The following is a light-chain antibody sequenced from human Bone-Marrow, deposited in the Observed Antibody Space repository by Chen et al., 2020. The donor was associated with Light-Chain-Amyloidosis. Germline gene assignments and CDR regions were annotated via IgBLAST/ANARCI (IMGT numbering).Light chain of an antibody. CDR3: QVWDRSSDRPV. J-gene: IGLJ3*02. V-gene: IGLV3-21*02. CDR1: NIGSTS. Sequence: SYVLTQPSPVSVAPGQTATIACGGNNIGSTSVHCYQQTPGQAPLLVVYDDSDRPSGIPERLSGSNSGNTATLTISRVEAGDEADYYCQVWDRSSDRPVFGGGTKLTVL. CDR2: DDS.